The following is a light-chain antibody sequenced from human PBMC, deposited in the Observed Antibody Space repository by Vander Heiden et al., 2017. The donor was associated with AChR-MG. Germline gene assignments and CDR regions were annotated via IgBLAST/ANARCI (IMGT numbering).Light chain of an antibody. CDR3: QEASSFPRT. J-gene: IGKJ1*01. V-gene: IGKV1-12*01. CDR1: QGINSW. CDR2: AAS. Sequence: DIRLTQTPSSVSASVGDRVTITCRASQGINSWLIWYQQKPERGPKLLIHAASTLQSGVPSRFSGSGSGTYFTLTISSLQSEDFGTYYCQEASSFPRTFGQGTKVEMK.